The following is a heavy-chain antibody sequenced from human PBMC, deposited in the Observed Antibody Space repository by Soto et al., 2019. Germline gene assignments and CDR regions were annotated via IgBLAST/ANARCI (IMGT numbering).Heavy chain of an antibody. D-gene: IGHD5-12*01. V-gene: IGHV3-23*01. CDR2: ISGSGGST. CDR1: GFTFSSYA. J-gene: IGHJ4*02. CDR3: AKDHLVDIVATISTYYFDY. Sequence: GGSLRLSCAASGFTFSSYAMSWVRQAPGKGLEWVSAISGSGGSTYYADSVKGRFTISRDNSKNTLYLQMNSLRAEDTAVYYCAKDHLVDIVATISTYYFDYWGQGTLVTVSS.